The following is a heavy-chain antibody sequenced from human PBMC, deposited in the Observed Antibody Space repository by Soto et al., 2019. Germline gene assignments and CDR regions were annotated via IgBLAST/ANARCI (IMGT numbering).Heavy chain of an antibody. CDR2: IYYSGST. Sequence: KPSETLSLTCTVSGGSISSSSYYWGWIRQPPGKGLEWIGRIYYSGSTYYNPSLKSRVTISVDTSKNQFSLKLSSVTAADTAVYYCARSLWFGEPSLNWFDPWGQGTLVTVSS. J-gene: IGHJ5*02. V-gene: IGHV4-39*01. D-gene: IGHD3-10*01. CDR1: GGSISSSSYY. CDR3: ARSLWFGEPSLNWFDP.